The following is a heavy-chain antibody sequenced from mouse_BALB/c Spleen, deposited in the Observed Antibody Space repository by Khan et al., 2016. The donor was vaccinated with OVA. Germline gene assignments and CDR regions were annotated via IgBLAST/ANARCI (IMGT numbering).Heavy chain of an antibody. CDR2: IAPANGNT. J-gene: IGHJ1*01. V-gene: IGHV14-3*02. D-gene: IGHD2-3*01. CDR3: SHRAYDPRNFDV. CDR1: GFNIKDTY. Sequence: VQLQQSGAELVKPGASVKLSCTASGFNIKDTYMHWVKQRPEQGLEWIGRIAPANGNTKYDPKFQDKATITADTSSNISYLQLSSLTSEDTAVSNCSHRAYDPRNFDVWGEGTTVTVSS.